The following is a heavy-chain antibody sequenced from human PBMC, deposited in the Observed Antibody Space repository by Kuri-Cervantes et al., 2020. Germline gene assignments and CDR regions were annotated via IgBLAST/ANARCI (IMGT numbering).Heavy chain of an antibody. J-gene: IGHJ5*01. CDR3: ARDVPRGYYYGSGSYGGRFDS. CDR2: SYYDGST. CDR1: GDSMNNYY. V-gene: IGHV4-59*01. D-gene: IGHD3-10*01. Sequence: SETLSLTCTVSGDSMNNYYWSWIRQPPGRGLEWIGDSYYDGSTNYEPSLKSHVTISVDTSDRKCSLRLTSVTAADTAVYYCARDVPRGYYYGSGSYGGRFDSWGQGALVTVSS.